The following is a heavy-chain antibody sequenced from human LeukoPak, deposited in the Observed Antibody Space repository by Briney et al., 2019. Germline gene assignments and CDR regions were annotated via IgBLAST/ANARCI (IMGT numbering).Heavy chain of an antibody. V-gene: IGHV4-31*03. CDR2: IYYSGST. J-gene: IGHJ4*02. CDR3: ARVPRPHYDSSGYMFFDY. D-gene: IGHD3-22*01. CDR1: GGSISSGGYY. Sequence: SETLSLTCTVSGGSISSGGYYWSWIRQHPGTGLEWIGYIYYSGSTYYNPSLKSRVTISVDTSKNQFSLKLSSVTAADTAVYYCARVPRPHYDSSGYMFFDYWGQGTLVTVSS.